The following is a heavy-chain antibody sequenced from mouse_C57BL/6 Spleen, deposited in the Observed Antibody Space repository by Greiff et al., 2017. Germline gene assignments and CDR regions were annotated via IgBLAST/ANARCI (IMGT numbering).Heavy chain of an antibody. CDR1: GYTFTSYW. CDR2: IDPSGSYT. D-gene: IGHD2-2*01. V-gene: IGHV1-69*01. Sequence: QVHLQQPGAELVMPGASVKLSCKASGYTFTSYWMHWVKQRPGQGLEWIGEIDPSGSYTNYNQKFKGKATLTVDKSSSTAYMHLSSLASEDSAVYYWATMVRRRNYFDYWGQGTTLTVSS. J-gene: IGHJ2*01. CDR3: ATMVRRRNYFDY.